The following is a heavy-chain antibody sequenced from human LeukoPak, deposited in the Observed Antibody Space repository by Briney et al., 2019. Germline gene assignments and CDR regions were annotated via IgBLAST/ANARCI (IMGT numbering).Heavy chain of an antibody. Sequence: GRSLRLSCAASGFTFSTYGMHWVRQAPGKGLEWVAVISYDGSNKYYADSVKGRFTISRDNSKNTLYLQMSSLRAEDTAVYYCARMRAPPMVRGVHPVGWFDPWGQGTLVTVSS. CDR3: ARMRAPPMVRGVHPVGWFDP. CDR2: ISYDGSNK. J-gene: IGHJ5*02. CDR1: GFTFSTYG. V-gene: IGHV3-30*03. D-gene: IGHD3-10*01.